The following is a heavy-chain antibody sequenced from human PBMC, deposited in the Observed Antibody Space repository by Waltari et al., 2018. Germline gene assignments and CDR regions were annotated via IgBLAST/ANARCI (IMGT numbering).Heavy chain of an antibody. J-gene: IGHJ2*01. V-gene: IGHV3-33*01. CDR1: GITPRNYA. CDR3: ARDLGSGWYLDL. D-gene: IGHD2-15*01. Sequence: QVQLVESGGGVVQPGRSLRLSFAASGITPRNYAMHLLHQAPGKGLEWVAIIWSDGSNKYYRDSVKGRFTISRDNSKNTLYLQMNSLRVDDTAVYYCARDLGSGWYLDLWGRGTLVTVSS. CDR2: IWSDGSNK.